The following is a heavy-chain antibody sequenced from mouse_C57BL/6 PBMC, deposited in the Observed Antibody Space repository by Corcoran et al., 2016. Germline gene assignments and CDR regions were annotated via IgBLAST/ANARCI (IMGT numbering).Heavy chain of an antibody. CDR2: IYWDDDK. Sequence: QVTLKESGPGILQSSQTISLTCSFSGFSLSTSGMGVSWIRQPSGKGLEWLAHIYWDDDKRYNPSLKSRLTISKDTSRNQVFLKITSVDTADTATYYCARRELTGPHWYFDVWGTGTTVTVSS. CDR3: ARRELTGPHWYFDV. D-gene: IGHD4-1*01. V-gene: IGHV8-12*01. J-gene: IGHJ1*03. CDR1: GFSLSTSGMG.